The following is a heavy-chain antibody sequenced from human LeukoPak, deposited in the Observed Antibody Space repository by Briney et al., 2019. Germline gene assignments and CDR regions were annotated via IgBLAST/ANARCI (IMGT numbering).Heavy chain of an antibody. J-gene: IGHJ3*01. CDR1: GASINKDY. V-gene: IGHV4-59*01. D-gene: IGHD2-2*01. Sequence: PSETLSLTCTVSGASINKDYWAWIRQPPGRGLEWIGYVIDSDFNEANGDITNYNPSLETRVTTSRDTPKNQFSLKLSSMTAADTAIYYCVRASADSGGAFDVWGHGTVVTDSS. CDR2: VIDSDFNEANGDIT. CDR3: VRASADSGGAFDV.